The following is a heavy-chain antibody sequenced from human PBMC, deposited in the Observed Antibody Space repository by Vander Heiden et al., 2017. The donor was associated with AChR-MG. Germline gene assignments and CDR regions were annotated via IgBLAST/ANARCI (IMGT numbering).Heavy chain of an antibody. J-gene: IGHJ6*02. Sequence: EVQLVESGGGLVQPGGSLRLSCAASGFTFSSYSMHWVRPAPGKGLEWVAYISSSSSTIYYADSVKGRVTISRDNAKNSLYMQMNSLSAQDTAVYYCARRGVGRGCPYYYGVDVWGQGTTVTVSS. V-gene: IGHV3-48*01. CDR1: GFTFSSYS. D-gene: IGHD1-26*01. CDR3: ARRGVGRGCPYYYGVDV. CDR2: ISSSSSTI.